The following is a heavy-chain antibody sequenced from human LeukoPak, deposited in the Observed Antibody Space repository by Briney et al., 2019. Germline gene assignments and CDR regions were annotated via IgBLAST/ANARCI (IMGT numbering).Heavy chain of an antibody. J-gene: IGHJ6*03. CDR3: ARERATLDYYYYMDV. V-gene: IGHV3-23*01. Sequence: GGSLRLSCAASGFTFSSYGMSWVRQAPGKGLEWVSAISGSGGSTYYADSVKGRFTISRDNAKNSLYLQMNSLRAEDTALYYCARERATLDYYYYMDVWGKGTTVTVSS. CDR2: ISGSGGST. CDR1: GFTFSSYG. D-gene: IGHD5-12*01.